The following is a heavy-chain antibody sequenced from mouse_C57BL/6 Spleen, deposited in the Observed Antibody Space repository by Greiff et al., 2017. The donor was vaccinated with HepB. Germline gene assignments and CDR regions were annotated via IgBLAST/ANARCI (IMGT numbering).Heavy chain of an antibody. CDR1: GYTFTSYW. J-gene: IGHJ2*01. CDR3: ARSTVVAPYDFDY. V-gene: IGHV1-64*01. CDR2: IHPNSGST. D-gene: IGHD1-1*01. Sequence: VQLQQSGAELVKPGASVKLSCKASGYTFTSYWMHWVKQRPGQGLEWIGMIHPNSGSTNYNEKFKSKATLTVDKSCSTAYMQLSSLTSEDSAVYYCARSTVVAPYDFDYWGQGTTLTVSS.